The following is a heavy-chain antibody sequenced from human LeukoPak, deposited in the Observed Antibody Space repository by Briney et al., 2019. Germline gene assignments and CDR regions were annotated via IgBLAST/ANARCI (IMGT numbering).Heavy chain of an antibody. Sequence: GGSLRLSCAASGFTFSSYWMSWVRQAPGKGLEWVADIKQDGSEKYYVDSVKGRFTISRDNAKNSLYLQMNSLRAEDTAVYYCARGQSYQWLVRAGSYYYMDVWGKGTTVTVSS. J-gene: IGHJ6*03. D-gene: IGHD6-19*01. CDR2: IKQDGSEK. CDR3: ARGQSYQWLVRAGSYYYMDV. V-gene: IGHV3-7*01. CDR1: GFTFSSYW.